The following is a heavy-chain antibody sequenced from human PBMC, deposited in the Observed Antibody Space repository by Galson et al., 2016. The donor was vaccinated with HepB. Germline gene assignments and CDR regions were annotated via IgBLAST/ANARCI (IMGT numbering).Heavy chain of an antibody. D-gene: IGHD3-22*01. CDR1: GFTFTGYG. J-gene: IGHJ3*02. CDR3: AKGHHYDSSGDAFDI. CDR2: ISASGIST. V-gene: IGHV3-23*01. Sequence: SLRLSCAASGFTFTGYGMNWVRQAPGKGLGWVSFISASGISTHYADSVKGRFTISRDNSTSTLYLQMNGLRAGDTAVYYCAKGHHYDSSGDAFDIWGQGTMVTVSS.